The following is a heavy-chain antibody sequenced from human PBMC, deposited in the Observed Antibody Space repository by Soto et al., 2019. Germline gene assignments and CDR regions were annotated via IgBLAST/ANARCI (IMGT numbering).Heavy chain of an antibody. V-gene: IGHV3-33*01. CDR1: GFTFSSYG. CDR2: IWYDGSNK. J-gene: IGHJ6*02. CDR3: VRDRGSGRYSSGMDV. D-gene: IGHD6-19*01. Sequence: QVQVVESGGGVVQPGRSLRLSCAASGFTFSSYGMHWVRQAPGKGLEWVAVIWYDGSNKYYVDSVKGRFTISRDNSKNTLYFQMNSLRAEDTAVYYCVRDRGSGRYSSGMDVWGQGTTVTVSS.